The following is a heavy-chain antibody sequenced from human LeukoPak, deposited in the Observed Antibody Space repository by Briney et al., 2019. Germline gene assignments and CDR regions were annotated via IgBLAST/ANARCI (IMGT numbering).Heavy chain of an antibody. CDR1: GGSISSSSYY. V-gene: IGHV4-39*02. CDR2: IYYSGST. Sequence: SETLSLTCTVSGGSISSSSYYWGWIRQPPGKGLEWIGSIYYSGSTYYNPSLKSRVTISVDTSKNQFSLKLSSVTAADTAVYYCARDSGGYDFWSGYQTYDAFDIWGQGTMVTVSS. D-gene: IGHD3-3*01. J-gene: IGHJ3*02. CDR3: ARDSGGYDFWSGYQTYDAFDI.